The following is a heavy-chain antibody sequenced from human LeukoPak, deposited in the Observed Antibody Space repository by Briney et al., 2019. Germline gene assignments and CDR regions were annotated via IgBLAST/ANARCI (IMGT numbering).Heavy chain of an antibody. V-gene: IGHV1-8*01. J-gene: IGHJ6*02. CDR3: ASFLKDYYYYGMDV. CDR2: MNPNSGNT. CDR1: GYTFTSYD. D-gene: IGHD2/OR15-2a*01. Sequence: GASVKVSCKASGYTFTSYDINWVRQATGQGLEWMGWMNPNSGNTGYAQKFQGRVTMTRNTSISTAYMELSSLRSEDTAAYYCASFLKDYYYYGMDVWGQGTTVTVSS.